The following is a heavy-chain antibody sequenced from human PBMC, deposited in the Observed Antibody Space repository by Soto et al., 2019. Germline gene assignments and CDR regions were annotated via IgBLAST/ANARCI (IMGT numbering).Heavy chain of an antibody. J-gene: IGHJ4*02. D-gene: IGHD6-19*01. CDR2: ISGSGGST. CDR3: AKESIAVAAPGDYFDY. V-gene: IGHV3-23*01. Sequence: PGGSLRLSCVGSGFTFSNFWMSWVRQAPGKGLEWVSAISGSGGSTYYADSVKGRFTISRDNSKNTLYLQMNSLRAEDTAVYYCAKESIAVAAPGDYFDYWGQGTLVTVSS. CDR1: GFTFSNFW.